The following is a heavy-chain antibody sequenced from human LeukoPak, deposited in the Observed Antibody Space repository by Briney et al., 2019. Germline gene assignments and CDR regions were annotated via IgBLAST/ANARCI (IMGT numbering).Heavy chain of an antibody. CDR3: ARDTVAGYYYDSSGYYYGRGDWFDP. D-gene: IGHD3-22*01. CDR1: GYSFTNYG. CDR2: ISAYNGNT. Sequence: ASVKVSCKASGYSFTNYGITWVRQAPGQGLEWMGWISAYNGNTNYAQKLQGRVTMTTDTSTSTAYMELRSLRSDDTAVYYCARDTVAGYYYDSSGYYYGRGDWFDPWGQGTLVTVSS. J-gene: IGHJ5*02. V-gene: IGHV1-18*01.